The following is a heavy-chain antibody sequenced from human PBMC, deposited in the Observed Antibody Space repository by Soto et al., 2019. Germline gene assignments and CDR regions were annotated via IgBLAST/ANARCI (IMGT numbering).Heavy chain of an antibody. V-gene: IGHV4-61*01. CDR2: VYHTGRT. CDR3: ARDLAYFDS. J-gene: IGHJ4*02. Sequence: SETLSLTCTVSGGSFKSGSYSWSWIRQPPGKGLEWIGYVYHTGRTSYNPSLKSRVSISMDTSKNQFSLNLDSVTAADTAVYFCARDLAYFDSWGQGTLVTVSS. CDR1: GGSFKSGSYS.